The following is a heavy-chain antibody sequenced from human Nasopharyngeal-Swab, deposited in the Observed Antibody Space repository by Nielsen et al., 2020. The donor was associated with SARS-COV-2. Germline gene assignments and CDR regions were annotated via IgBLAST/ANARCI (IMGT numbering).Heavy chain of an antibody. CDR1: GFTFSRYT. V-gene: IGHV3-30-3*01. CDR3: ASTPLDSSGYYYAFHY. Sequence: GESLKISYAASGFTFSRYTMHWVRQAPGKGLEWVAVISYDGSNKYYADSVKGRFTISRDISKNTLYLRMNSLRAEDTAVFYCASTPLDSSGYYYAFHYWGRGTLVTVSS. J-gene: IGHJ4*02. CDR2: ISYDGSNK. D-gene: IGHD3-22*01.